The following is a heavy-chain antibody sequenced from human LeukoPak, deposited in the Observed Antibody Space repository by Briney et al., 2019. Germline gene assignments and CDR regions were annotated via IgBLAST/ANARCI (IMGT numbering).Heavy chain of an antibody. CDR2: IYHSGST. Sequence: SETLSLTCTVSGGSISSYYWSWIRQPPGKGLEWIGYIYHSGSTYYNPSLKSRVTISVDRSKNQFSLKLSSVTAADTAVYYCASQQGGIAAAGHYYFDYWGQGTLVTVSS. J-gene: IGHJ4*02. V-gene: IGHV4-59*12. CDR1: GGSISSYY. CDR3: ASQQGGIAAAGHYYFDY. D-gene: IGHD6-13*01.